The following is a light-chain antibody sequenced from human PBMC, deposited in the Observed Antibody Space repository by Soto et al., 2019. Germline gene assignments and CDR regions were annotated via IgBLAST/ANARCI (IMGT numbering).Light chain of an antibody. CDR3: QQSFNLPRT. Sequence: DIQMTQSPSSLSASVGETITITCRASQSISSSLNWFQHSPGQPPKLLLFAASNLHAGVPPRFSGSGSGTSFSLNIRSLQPEDFATYYCQQSFNLPRTFGPGTRVEFK. CDR2: AAS. CDR1: QSISSS. J-gene: IGKJ1*01. V-gene: IGKV1-39*01.